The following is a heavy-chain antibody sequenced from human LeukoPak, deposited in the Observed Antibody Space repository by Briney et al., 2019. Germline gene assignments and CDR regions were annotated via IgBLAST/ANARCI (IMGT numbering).Heavy chain of an antibody. CDR3: ATSDKHSSSWFPFDY. D-gene: IGHD6-13*01. CDR2: FDPEDGET. J-gene: IGHJ4*02. Sequence: GGSLRLSCAASGFTFSSYSMNWVRQAPGKGLEWMGGFDPEDGETIYAQKFQGRVTMTEDTSTDTAYMELSSLRSEDTAVYYCATSDKHSSSWFPFDYWGQGTLVTVSS. V-gene: IGHV1-24*01. CDR1: GFTFSSYS.